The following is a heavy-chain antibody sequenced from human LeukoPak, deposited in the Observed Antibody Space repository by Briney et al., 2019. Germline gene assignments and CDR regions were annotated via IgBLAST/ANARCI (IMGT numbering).Heavy chain of an antibody. D-gene: IGHD2-2*01. CDR2: ISNDGSNK. J-gene: IGHJ4*02. V-gene: IGHV3-30*18. CDR1: GFTFSSYV. CDR3: AKGQISEYAYQLNFDY. Sequence: GRSLRLSCAASGFTFSSYVMHWVRKPPAKGLERVAVISNDGSNKYYADSVKGRFTISRDNSKNTLYLQMNSLRAEDTAVYYCAKGQISEYAYQLNFDYWGQGTLVTVSS.